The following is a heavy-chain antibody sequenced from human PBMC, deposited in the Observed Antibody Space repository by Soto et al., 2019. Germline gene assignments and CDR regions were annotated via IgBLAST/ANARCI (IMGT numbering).Heavy chain of an antibody. Sequence: ASLKVSCKASGYTFTSYAMHCLVQAPGQRLEWMGWINAGNGNTKYSQKFQGRVTITRDTSASTAYMELSSLRSEDTAVYYCARDPLGYCSSTSCYPYYYYGMDVWGQGTTVTVSS. CDR1: GYTFTSYA. J-gene: IGHJ6*02. CDR3: ARDPLGYCSSTSCYPYYYYGMDV. D-gene: IGHD2-2*01. V-gene: IGHV1-3*01. CDR2: INAGNGNT.